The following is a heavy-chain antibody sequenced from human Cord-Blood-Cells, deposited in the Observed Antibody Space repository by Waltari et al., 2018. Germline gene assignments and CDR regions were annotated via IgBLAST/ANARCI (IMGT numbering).Heavy chain of an antibody. V-gene: IGHV1-69*01. CDR1: GGTFSSYA. CDR3: ARYPLNWNYFDY. CDR2: ILPIFGTA. J-gene: IGHJ4*02. D-gene: IGHD1-1*01. Sequence: QVQLVQSGAEVKKPGSSVKVSCKASGGTFSSYAISWVRQAPGQGLEWMGGILPIFGTANYAQKFQGRVTITAEESTSTAYMELSSLRSEDTAVYYCARYPLNWNYFDYWGQGTLVTVSS.